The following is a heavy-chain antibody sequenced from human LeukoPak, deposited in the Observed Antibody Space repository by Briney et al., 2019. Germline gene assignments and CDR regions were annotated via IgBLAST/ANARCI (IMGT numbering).Heavy chain of an antibody. CDR1: GFTFSTYV. J-gene: IGHJ4*02. V-gene: IGHV3-64D*06. CDR3: VRLTLY. Sequence: GGSLRLSCSVSGFTFSTYVMHWVRQAPGKGLEYVSAISSNGDNTYYADSVKGRFTICRDNSKNTLYLQISSLRADDTAVYYCVRLTLYWGQGPLVTVSS. CDR2: ISSNGDNT.